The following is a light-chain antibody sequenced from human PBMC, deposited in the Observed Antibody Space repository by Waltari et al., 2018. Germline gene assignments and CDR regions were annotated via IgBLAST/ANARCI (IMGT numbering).Light chain of an antibody. J-gene: IGLJ2*01. CDR1: SSDVDLYNY. CDR3: NSYSSSSSLVL. Sequence: QSALTQPASVSGSPGQSIPISCTGTSSDVDLYNYVSLYQQHPGKAPKLIIYDVSNRPSGVSDRFSGSKSGNTSSLTISGLQAEDEADYYCNSYSSSSSLVLFGGGTKLTVV. V-gene: IGLV2-14*03. CDR2: DVS.